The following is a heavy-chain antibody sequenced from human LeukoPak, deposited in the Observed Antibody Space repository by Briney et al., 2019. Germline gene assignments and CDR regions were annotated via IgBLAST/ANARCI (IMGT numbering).Heavy chain of an antibody. V-gene: IGHV4-39*01. J-gene: IGHJ4*02. Sequence: SETLSLTCTVSGGSISSSSYYWGWIRQPPGKGLEWIGSIYYSGSTYYNPSLKSRVTISVDTSKNQFSLKLSSVTAADTAVYYCARRGVVVVPAAMRPFDYWGQGTLVIVSS. CDR1: GGSISSSSYY. D-gene: IGHD2-2*01. CDR2: IYYSGST. CDR3: ARRGVVVVPAAMRPFDY.